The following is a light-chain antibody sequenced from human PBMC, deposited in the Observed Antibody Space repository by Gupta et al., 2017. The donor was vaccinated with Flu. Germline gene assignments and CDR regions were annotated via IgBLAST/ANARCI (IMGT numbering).Light chain of an antibody. CDR1: KLGDTS. CDR2: QDN. V-gene: IGLV3-1*01. J-gene: IGLJ2*01. CDR3: QAWDSTTVV. Sequence: SYEPIQSPSGSVSPGQTASITCSGDKLGDTSVCWYQQKAGQSPVMVIYQDNKRPSGIPGRFSGSSSGKTATLTIDGTQPMDEADYYCQAWDSTTVVFGGGTKLAVL.